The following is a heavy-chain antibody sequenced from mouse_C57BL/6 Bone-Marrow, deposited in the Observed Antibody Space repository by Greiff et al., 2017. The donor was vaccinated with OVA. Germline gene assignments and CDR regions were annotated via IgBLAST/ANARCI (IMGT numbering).Heavy chain of an antibody. CDR3: ASGDYGTRFAY. CDR1: GFSLTSYG. Sequence: VQLKQSGPGLVAPSQSLSITCTVSGFSLTSYGVDWVRQSPGKGLEWLGVIWGVGSTNYNSALKSRLSISKDNSKSQVFLKMNSLQTDDTAMYYCASGDYGTRFAYWGQGTLVTVSA. V-gene: IGHV2-6*01. D-gene: IGHD1-1*01. CDR2: IWGVGST. J-gene: IGHJ3*01.